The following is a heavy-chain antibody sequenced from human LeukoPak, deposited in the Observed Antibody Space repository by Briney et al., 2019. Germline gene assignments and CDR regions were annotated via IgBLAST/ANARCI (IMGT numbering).Heavy chain of an antibody. CDR1: GFTFSSYG. J-gene: IGHJ4*02. Sequence: GGSLRLSCAASGFTFSSYGMHWVRQAPGKGLEWVAVVWYDGSNKYYADSVKGRFTISRDNSKNTLYLQMNSLRAEDTAVYYCAREHFSGSYGGSDYWGQGTLVTVSS. D-gene: IGHD1-26*01. CDR2: VWYDGSNK. V-gene: IGHV3-33*01. CDR3: AREHFSGSYGGSDY.